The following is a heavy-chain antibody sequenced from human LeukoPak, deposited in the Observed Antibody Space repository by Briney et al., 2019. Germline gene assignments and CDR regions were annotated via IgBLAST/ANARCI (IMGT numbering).Heavy chain of an antibody. D-gene: IGHD1-1*01. J-gene: IGHJ5*02. CDR3: ARDRLQLQS. CDR1: GYSISSGYY. Sequence: SETLSLTCTVSGYSISSGYYWGWIRQPPGKGLEWIGSIYHSGITYYNPSLKSRVTISLDTSKNQFSLKLSSVTAADTAVYYCARDRLQLQSWGQGTLVTVSS. V-gene: IGHV4-38-2*02. CDR2: IYHSGIT.